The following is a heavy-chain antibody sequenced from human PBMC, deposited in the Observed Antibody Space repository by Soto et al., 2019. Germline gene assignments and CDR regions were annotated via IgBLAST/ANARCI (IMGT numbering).Heavy chain of an antibody. CDR3: ARDFGGWYSSSHWGLMQVYNWFDP. J-gene: IGHJ5*02. V-gene: IGHV3-30-3*01. CDR1: GFTFSSYA. D-gene: IGHD6-6*01. CDR2: ISYDGSNK. Sequence: QVQLVESGGGVVQPGRSLRLSCAASGFTFSSYAMHWVRQAPGKGLEWVAVISYDGSNKYYADSVKGRFTISRDNSKNTLYLQMNSLRAEDTAVYYCARDFGGWYSSSHWGLMQVYNWFDPWGQGTLVTVSS.